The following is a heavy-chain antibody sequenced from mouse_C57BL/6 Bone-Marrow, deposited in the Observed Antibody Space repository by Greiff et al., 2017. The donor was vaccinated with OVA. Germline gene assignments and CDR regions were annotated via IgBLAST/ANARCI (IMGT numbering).Heavy chain of an antibody. CDR3: ARSWGAY. Sequence: QVQLKEPGAELVKPGASVKMSCKASGYTFTSYWITWVKQRPGQGLEWIGDIYPGSGSTNYNEKFKSKATLTVDTSSSTAYMQLSSLTSEDSAVYYCARSWGAYWGQGTLVTVSA. CDR1: GYTFTSYW. D-gene: IGHD4-1*01. V-gene: IGHV1-55*01. J-gene: IGHJ3*01. CDR2: IYPGSGST.